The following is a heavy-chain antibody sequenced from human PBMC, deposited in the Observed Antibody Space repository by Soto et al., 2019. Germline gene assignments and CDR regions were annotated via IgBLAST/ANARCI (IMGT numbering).Heavy chain of an antibody. CDR1: GFTFSSYA. D-gene: IGHD5-18*01. Sequence: GGSLRLSCAASGFTFSSYAMHWARQAPGKGLEWVAVISYDGSNKYYADSVKGRFTISRDNSKNTLYLQMNSLRAEDTAVYYCATAPRGYSYGYPVDYWGQGTLVTVSS. CDR3: ATAPRGYSYGYPVDY. V-gene: IGHV3-30-3*01. CDR2: ISYDGSNK. J-gene: IGHJ4*02.